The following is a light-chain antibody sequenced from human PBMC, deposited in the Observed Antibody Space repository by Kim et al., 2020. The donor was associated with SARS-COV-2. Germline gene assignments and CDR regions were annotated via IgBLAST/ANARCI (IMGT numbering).Light chain of an antibody. CDR1: SSNIGNNY. J-gene: IGLJ2*01. V-gene: IGLV1-51*01. Sequence: GQKVTISCSGSSSNIGNNYLSWYQHLPGTAPKLLIYKNNKRPSGIPDRFSGSKSGTSATLGITGLQTGDEANYYCGTWDSSLSVVIFGGGTQLTVL. CDR3: GTWDSSLSVVI. CDR2: KNN.